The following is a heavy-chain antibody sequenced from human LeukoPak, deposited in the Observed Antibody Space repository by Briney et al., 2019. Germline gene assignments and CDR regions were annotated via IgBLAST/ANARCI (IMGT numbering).Heavy chain of an antibody. V-gene: IGHV3-73*01. Sequence: PGGSLRLSCAASGFTFSGSAMHWVRQASGKGLEWVGRIRSKANSYATEYAASVKGRFTISRDDSKNTAYLQMNSLKTEDTAVYYCTRITVTTSSGTDYWGQGTLVTVSS. J-gene: IGHJ4*02. CDR1: GFTFSGSA. CDR3: TRITVTTSSGTDY. D-gene: IGHD4-11*01. CDR2: IRSKANSYAT.